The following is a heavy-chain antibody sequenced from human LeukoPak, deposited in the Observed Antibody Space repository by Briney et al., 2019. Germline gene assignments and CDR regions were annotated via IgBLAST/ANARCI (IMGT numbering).Heavy chain of an antibody. V-gene: IGHV3-21*01. D-gene: IGHD5-18*01. CDR2: ISSGSSYI. CDR3: ARGVATAYYYYYYMDV. J-gene: IGHJ6*03. CDR1: EFTFSNYI. Sequence: GGSLRLSCAASEFTFSNYIMNWVRQAPGKGLEWVSSISSGSSYIYYADSVKGRFSISRDNAKNSLYLQMNSLRGEDTAVYYWARGVATAYYYYYYMDVWGKGTTVTISS.